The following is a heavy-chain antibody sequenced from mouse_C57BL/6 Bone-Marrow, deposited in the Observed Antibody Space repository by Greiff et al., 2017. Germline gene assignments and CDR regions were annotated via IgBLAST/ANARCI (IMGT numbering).Heavy chain of an antibody. D-gene: IGHD2-2*01. CDR3: ASDGYECAY. Sequence: QVQLQQPGAELVKPGASVKLSCKASGYTFTSYWMQWVKQRPGQGLEWIGEIDPSDSYTNYNQKFKGKATLTVDTSSSTAYMQLSSLTSEDSAVYYCASDGYECAYWGQGTLVTVSA. V-gene: IGHV1-50*01. CDR1: GYTFTSYW. J-gene: IGHJ3*01. CDR2: IDPSDSYT.